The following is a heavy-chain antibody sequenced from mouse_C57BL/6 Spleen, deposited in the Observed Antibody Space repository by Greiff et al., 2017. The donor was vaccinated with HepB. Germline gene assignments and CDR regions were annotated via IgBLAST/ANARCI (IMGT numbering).Heavy chain of an antibody. CDR1: GYTFTSYW. D-gene: IGHD2-5*01. Sequence: QVQLQQPGAELVMPGASVKLSCTASGYTFTSYWMHWVKQRPGQGLEWIGEIDPSDSYTNYNQKFKGKSTLTVDKSSSTAYMQLSSLTSEDSAVYYCASSPYYSNLDWFAYWGQGTLVTVSA. J-gene: IGHJ3*01. CDR2: IDPSDSYT. CDR3: ASSPYYSNLDWFAY. V-gene: IGHV1-69*01.